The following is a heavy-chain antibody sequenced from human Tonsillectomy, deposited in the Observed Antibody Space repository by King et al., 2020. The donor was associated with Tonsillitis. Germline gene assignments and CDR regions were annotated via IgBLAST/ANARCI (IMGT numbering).Heavy chain of an antibody. CDR2: IDPSDSYI. CDR1: GYSFTSYW. Sequence: VQLVESGAEVKKPGESLRISCKGSGYSFTSYWISWVRQKPGKGLEWMGRIDPSDSYIHDSPSFQGHVTISVEKSISTAYLQWRSLKASDTAMYYCARPRGTKMDLGDFDLWGQGTLVTVSS. V-gene: IGHV5-10-1*03. CDR3: ARPRGTKMDLGDFDL. D-gene: IGHD1/OR15-1a*01. J-gene: IGHJ4*02.